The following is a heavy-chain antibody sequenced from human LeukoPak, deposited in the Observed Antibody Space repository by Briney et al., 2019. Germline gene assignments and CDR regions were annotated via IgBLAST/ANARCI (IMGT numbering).Heavy chain of an antibody. V-gene: IGHV3-30*18. CDR3: AKDWGSSDWYNWFDP. CDR2: ISHDGRAE. D-gene: IGHD6-19*01. J-gene: IGHJ5*02. Sequence: PGGFLRLSCAVSGFTIGNHGMHWVRQAAGKGLEWVAMISHDGRAEYYRDSVKGRLSISRDNSNNMLYLQMNSLRVEDTAVYYCAKDWGSSDWYNWFDPWGQGTLVTVSS. CDR1: GFTIGNHG.